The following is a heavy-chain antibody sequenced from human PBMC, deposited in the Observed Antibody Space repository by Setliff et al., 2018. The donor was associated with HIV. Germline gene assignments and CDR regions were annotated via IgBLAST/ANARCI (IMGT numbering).Heavy chain of an antibody. CDR3: ARVGAYCGGDCYGWPADAFDI. CDR2: INPSGGST. V-gene: IGHV1-46*01. CDR1: GDIFTSYY. Sequence: ASVKVSCKASGDIFTSYYMHWVRQAPGQGLEWMGIINPSGGSTSYAQKFQGRVTMTRDTSTSTVYMELSSLRSEDTAVYYCARVGAYCGGDCYGWPADAFDIWGQGTMVTVSS. D-gene: IGHD2-21*02. J-gene: IGHJ3*02.